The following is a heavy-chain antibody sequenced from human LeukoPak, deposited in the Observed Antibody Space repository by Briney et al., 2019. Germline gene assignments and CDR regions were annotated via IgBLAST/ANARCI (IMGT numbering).Heavy chain of an antibody. J-gene: IGHJ4*02. V-gene: IGHV1-58*01. CDR3: AALAYYDILTGYYNDY. D-gene: IGHD3-9*01. CDR1: GFTFTSSA. CDR2: IVVGSGNT. Sequence: ASVKVSRKASGFTFTSSAVQWVRQARGQRLEWIGWIVVGSGNTNYAQKFQERVTITRDMSTSTAYMELSSLRSEDTAVYYCAALAYYDILTGYYNDYWGQGTLVTVSS.